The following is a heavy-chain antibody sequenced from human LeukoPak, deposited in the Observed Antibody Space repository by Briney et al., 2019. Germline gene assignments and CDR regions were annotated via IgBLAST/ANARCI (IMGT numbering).Heavy chain of an antibody. CDR3: AKDFVVVPGNVNYFDY. V-gene: IGHV3-53*01. J-gene: IGHJ4*02. CDR1: GFIVSSEY. CDR2: IYSGGST. D-gene: IGHD2-21*02. Sequence: GGSLRLSCAASGFIVSSEYMSWVRQAPGKGLEWVSVIYSGGSTHYADSVKGRFTVSRDNSKNTLYVQMKSLRAEDTAVYYCAKDFVVVPGNVNYFDYWGQGTLVTVSS.